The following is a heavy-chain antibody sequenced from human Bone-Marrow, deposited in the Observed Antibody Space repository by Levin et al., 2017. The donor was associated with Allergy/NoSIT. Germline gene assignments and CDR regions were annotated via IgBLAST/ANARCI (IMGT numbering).Heavy chain of an antibody. D-gene: IGHD6-19*01. CDR3: AKIFTVGSGENWFDP. J-gene: IGHJ5*02. CDR2: ITGSGANT. CDR1: RFIFSNYA. Sequence: RTGGSLRLSCAASRFIFSNYAMSWVRQAPGKGLEWISAITGSGANTYYADSVRGRFTISRDSSKNTLYLQMNSLRAEDTAVYYCAKIFTVGSGENWFDPWGQGTLVTVSS. V-gene: IGHV3-23*01.